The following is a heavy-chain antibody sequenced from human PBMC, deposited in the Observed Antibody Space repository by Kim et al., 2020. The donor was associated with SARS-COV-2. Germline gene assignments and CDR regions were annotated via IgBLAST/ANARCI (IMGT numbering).Heavy chain of an antibody. V-gene: IGHV3-48*03. D-gene: IGHD2-2*02. Sequence: GRFTTSRDNAKNSLYLQMNSLRAEDTAVYYCARDSTYCSSTSCYTVGFDYWGQGTLVTVSS. J-gene: IGHJ4*02. CDR3: ARDSTYCSSTSCYTVGFDY.